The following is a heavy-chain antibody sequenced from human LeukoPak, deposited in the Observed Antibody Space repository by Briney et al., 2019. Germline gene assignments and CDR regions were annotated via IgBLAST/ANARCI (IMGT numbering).Heavy chain of an antibody. CDR3: ASSPPHCSGGSCSHLFDP. CDR2: IYYSGST. V-gene: IGHV4-59*01. CDR1: GGSISSYY. Sequence: SETLSLTCTVSGGSISSYYWSWIRQPPGKGLEWIGYIYYSGSTNYNPSLKSRVTISVDTSKNQFSLKLSSVTAADTAVYYCASSPPHCSGGSCSHLFDPWGQGTLVTVSS. D-gene: IGHD2-15*01. J-gene: IGHJ5*02.